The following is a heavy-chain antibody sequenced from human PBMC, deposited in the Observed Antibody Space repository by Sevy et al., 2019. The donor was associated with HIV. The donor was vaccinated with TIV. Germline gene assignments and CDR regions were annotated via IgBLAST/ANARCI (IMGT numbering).Heavy chain of an antibody. V-gene: IGHV3-30*04. D-gene: IGHD3-22*01. CDR3: ARENDSSGYYPASFDY. CDR2: ISYDGSNK. Sequence: GESLKISCAASGFTFSSYAMHWVRQAPGKGLEWVAVISYDGSNKYYADSVKGRFTISRDNSKNTLYLKMNSLRAEDTAVYYCARENDSSGYYPASFDYWGQGTLVTVSS. CDR1: GFTFSSYA. J-gene: IGHJ4*02.